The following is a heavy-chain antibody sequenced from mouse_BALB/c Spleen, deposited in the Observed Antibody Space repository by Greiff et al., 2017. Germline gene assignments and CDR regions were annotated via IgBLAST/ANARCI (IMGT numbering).Heavy chain of an antibody. D-gene: IGHD6-1*01. J-gene: IGHJ2*01. CDR2: ISSGGGST. CDR3: ARRPHFDY. V-gene: IGHV5-12-1*01. CDR1: GFAFSSYD. Sequence: EVQLVESGGGLVKPGGSLKLSCAASGFAFSSYDMSWVRQTPEKRLEWVAYISSGGGSTYYPDTVKGRFTISRDNAKNTLYLQMSSLKSEDTAMYYCARRPHFDYWGQGTTLTVSS.